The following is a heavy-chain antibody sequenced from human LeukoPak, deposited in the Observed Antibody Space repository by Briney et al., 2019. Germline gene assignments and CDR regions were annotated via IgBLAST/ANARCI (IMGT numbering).Heavy chain of an antibody. CDR3: AEPNDYSSPSYFDY. Sequence: PGGSLRLSCAASGFTFSSYWMHWVRQAPGKGLVWVSRINSDGSSTSYADSVKGRFTISRDNSKNTLYLRMNSLRAEDTAVYYCAEPNDYSSPSYFDYWGQGTLVTVSS. CDR2: INSDGSST. CDR1: GFTFSSYW. D-gene: IGHD3-16*01. V-gene: IGHV3-74*01. J-gene: IGHJ4*02.